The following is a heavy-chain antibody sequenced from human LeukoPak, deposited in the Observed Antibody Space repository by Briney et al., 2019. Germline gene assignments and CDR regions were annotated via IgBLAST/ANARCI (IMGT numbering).Heavy chain of an antibody. D-gene: IGHD3-22*01. CDR2: MNPNSGNT. CDR3: ARGGVYYYDSSGYYYPIDY. V-gene: IGHV1-8*01. J-gene: IGHJ4*02. Sequence: ASVKVSCKASGYTFTSYDINWVRQATGQGLEWMGWMNPNSGNTGHAQKFQGRVTMTRNTSISTAYMELSSLRSEDTAVYYCARGGVYYYDSSGYYYPIDYWGQGTLVTVSS. CDR1: GYTFTSYD.